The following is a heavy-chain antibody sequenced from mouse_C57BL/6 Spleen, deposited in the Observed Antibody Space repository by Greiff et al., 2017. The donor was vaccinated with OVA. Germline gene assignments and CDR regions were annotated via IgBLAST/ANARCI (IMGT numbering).Heavy chain of an antibody. V-gene: IGHV3-1*01. CDR1: GYSITSGYD. CDR2: ISYSGST. J-gene: IGHJ4*01. CDR3: ARGSYYSNYEEAMDY. D-gene: IGHD2-5*01. Sequence: EVQLQESGPGMVKPSQSLSLTCTVTGYSITSGYDWHWIRHFPGNKLEWMGYISYSGSTNYNPSLKSRISITHDTSKNHFFLKLNSVTTEDTATYYCARGSYYSNYEEAMDYWGQGTSVTVSS.